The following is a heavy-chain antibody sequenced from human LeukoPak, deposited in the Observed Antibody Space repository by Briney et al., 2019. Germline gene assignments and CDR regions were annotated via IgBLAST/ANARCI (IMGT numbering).Heavy chain of an antibody. V-gene: IGHV3-23*01. Sequence: GGSLRLSCAASEFTFDNYAMSWVRQAPGKGLEWVSVISGSGYYSYYADSVKGRFTVSRDNSKTTLYLQMNSLRADDTAVYYCAKGGPNGSNYFDFWGQGTLVTVSS. D-gene: IGHD1-26*01. J-gene: IGHJ4*02. CDR2: ISGSGYYS. CDR1: EFTFDNYA. CDR3: AKGGPNGSNYFDF.